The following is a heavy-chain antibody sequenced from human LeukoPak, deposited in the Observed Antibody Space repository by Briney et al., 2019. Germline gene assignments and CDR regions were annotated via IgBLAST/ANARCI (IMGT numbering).Heavy chain of an antibody. CDR2: ISSSSSYI. CDR3: ARRVRDGYNTEY. D-gene: IGHD5-24*01. Sequence: PGGSLRLSCAASGFTFSSYSMNGVRKAPGKGREWVSSISSSSSYIYYADSVKGRFTISRDNAKNSLYLQMNSLRAEDTAVYYCARRVRDGYNTEYXXXGTXVTVSS. V-gene: IGHV3-21*01. J-gene: IGHJ4*02. CDR1: GFTFSSYS.